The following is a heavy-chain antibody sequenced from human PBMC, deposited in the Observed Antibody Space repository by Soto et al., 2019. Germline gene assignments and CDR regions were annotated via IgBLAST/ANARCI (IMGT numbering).Heavy chain of an antibody. CDR2: FDPEDGET. V-gene: IGHV1-24*01. Sequence: ASVEVSCKXSGYTLTELSMHWVRQAPGKGLEWMGGFDPEDGETIYAQKFQGRVTMTEDTSTDTAYMELSSVRSEDTAVYYCATDSGRRAGGDAFDIWGQGTMVTVSS. D-gene: IGHD1-26*01. CDR1: GYTLTELS. CDR3: ATDSGRRAGGDAFDI. J-gene: IGHJ3*02.